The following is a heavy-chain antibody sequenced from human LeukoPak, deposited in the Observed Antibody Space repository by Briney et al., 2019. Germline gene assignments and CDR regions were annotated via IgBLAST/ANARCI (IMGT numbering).Heavy chain of an antibody. J-gene: IGHJ4*02. Sequence: PGGSLRLSCAASGFTFSSYSMNWVRQAPGKGLEWVSSISSSSSYIYYADSVKGRFTISRDNAKNSLYLQMNSLRAEDTAVYYCARGKAHYDSSGYLDYWGQGTLVTVSS. CDR3: ARGKAHYDSSGYLDY. CDR1: GFTFSSYS. D-gene: IGHD3-22*01. CDR2: ISSSSSYI. V-gene: IGHV3-21*01.